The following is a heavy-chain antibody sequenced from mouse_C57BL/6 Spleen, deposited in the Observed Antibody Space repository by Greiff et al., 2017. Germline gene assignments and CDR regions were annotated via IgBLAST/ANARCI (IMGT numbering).Heavy chain of an antibody. V-gene: IGHV1-42*01. D-gene: IGHD1-1*01. CDR2: TNPSTGGT. J-gene: IGHJ3*01. CDR3: ARSPLYGSSYLFAY. Sequence: VQLQQSGPELVKPGASVKISCKASGYSFTGYYMNWVKQSPEKSLEWIGETNPSTGGTTYNQKFKAKATLTVDKSSSTAYMQLKSLTSEDSAVYYCARSPLYGSSYLFAYWGQGTLVTVSA. CDR1: GYSFTGYY.